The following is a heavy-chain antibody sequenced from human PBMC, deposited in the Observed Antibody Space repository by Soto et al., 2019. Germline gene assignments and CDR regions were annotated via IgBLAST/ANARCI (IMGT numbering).Heavy chain of an antibody. CDR1: GYTFSQYY. CDR3: ARRNSFMDV. J-gene: IGHJ6*03. CDR2: ISSSGSTI. D-gene: IGHD2-21*01. Sequence: PGGSRTLSRPAWGYTFSQYYTSCIRQAPGKGLEWVSYISSSGSTIYYADSVKGRFTISRDNAKNSLYLQMNSLSADDTAVYYCARRNSFMDVWGKGITVTVSS. V-gene: IGHV3-11*01.